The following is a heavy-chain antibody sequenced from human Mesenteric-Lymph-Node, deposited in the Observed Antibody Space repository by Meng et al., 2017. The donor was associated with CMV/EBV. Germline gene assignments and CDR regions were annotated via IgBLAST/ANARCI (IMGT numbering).Heavy chain of an antibody. Sequence: SCFTFGSCAMSWCRQDPGKGLGWVSTISGSGGTTYYADSVKGRFTVSRDNSRNTLFLQMNSLGAEDTAVYYCAKNAVWEILFSTFDYWGQGTLVTVSS. J-gene: IGHJ4*02. CDR1: CFTFGSCA. V-gene: IGHV3-23*01. CDR2: ISGSGGTT. D-gene: IGHD1-26*01. CDR3: AKNAVWEILFSTFDY.